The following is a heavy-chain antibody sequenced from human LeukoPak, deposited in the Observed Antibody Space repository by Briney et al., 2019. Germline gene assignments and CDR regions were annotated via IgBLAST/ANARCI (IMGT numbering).Heavy chain of an antibody. CDR3: AKMDGSWGEYFQH. CDR1: GFTFSTYA. V-gene: IGHV3-23*01. J-gene: IGHJ1*01. CDR2: ISGSGGST. Sequence: GGSLRLSCTASGFTFSTYAMSWVRQAPGEGLEWVSGISGSGGSTYYADSVKGRFTISRDNSKNTLYLQMNSLRAEDTAVYYCAKMDGSWGEYFQHWGQGTLVTVSS. D-gene: IGHD7-27*01.